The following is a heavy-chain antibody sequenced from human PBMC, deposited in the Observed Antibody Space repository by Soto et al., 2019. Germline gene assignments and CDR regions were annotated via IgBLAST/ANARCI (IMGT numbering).Heavy chain of an antibody. Sequence: SLRLSCAASGFTFSSYAMHWVRQAPGKGLEWVAVISYDGSNKYYADSVKGRFTISRDNSKNTLYLQMNSLRAEDTAVYYCARDRWGSPGSSGDYYYGMDVWGQGTTVTVSS. CDR1: GFTFSSYA. J-gene: IGHJ6*02. D-gene: IGHD2-8*02. CDR2: ISYDGSNK. CDR3: ARDRWGSPGSSGDYYYGMDV. V-gene: IGHV3-30-3*01.